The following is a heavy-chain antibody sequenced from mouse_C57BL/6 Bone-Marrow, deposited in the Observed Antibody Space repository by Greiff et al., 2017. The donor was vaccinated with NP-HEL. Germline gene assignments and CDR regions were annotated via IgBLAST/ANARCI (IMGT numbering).Heavy chain of an antibody. D-gene: IGHD4-1*01. CDR3: ARWDDGGDY. Sequence: QVQLQQPGAELVRPGSSVKLSCKASGYTFTSYWMHWVKQRPIQGLEWIGNIDPSDSDTHYNQKFKDKATLTVDKSSSTAYMQLSSLTSEDSAVYYCARWDDGGDYWGQGTTLTVSS. V-gene: IGHV1-52*01. CDR2: IDPSDSDT. CDR1: GYTFTSYW. J-gene: IGHJ2*01.